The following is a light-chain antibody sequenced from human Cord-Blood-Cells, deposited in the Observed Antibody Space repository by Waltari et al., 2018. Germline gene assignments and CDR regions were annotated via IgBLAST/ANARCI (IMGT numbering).Light chain of an antibody. V-gene: IGLV2-14*01. CDR3: SSYTSSSTLV. CDR1: SSDVGGYNY. J-gene: IGLJ2*01. CDR2: DVS. Sequence: QSALTQPASVSGSPGQSITISCTGTSSDVGGYNYVSWYQQHPGKAPKLMINDVSKRPSGVSNRFSGSKSGNTASLTISGLHAEDEADYYCSSYTSSSTLVFGGGTKLTVL.